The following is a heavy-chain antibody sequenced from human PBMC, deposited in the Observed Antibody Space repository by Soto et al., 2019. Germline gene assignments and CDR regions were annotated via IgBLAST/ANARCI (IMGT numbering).Heavy chain of an antibody. CDR1: GYTFSSHA. J-gene: IGHJ4*02. V-gene: IGHV1-3*01. D-gene: IGHD6-13*01. CDR2: INAGNGNT. Sequence: GASVKVSCKASGYTFSSHAMHWVRQAPGQRLGWMGWINAGNGNTKYSQKFQGRVTITRDTSASTAYMELSSLRSEDTAVYYCARDRSASSAWYNYWGQGTLVTVS. CDR3: ARDRSASSAWYNY.